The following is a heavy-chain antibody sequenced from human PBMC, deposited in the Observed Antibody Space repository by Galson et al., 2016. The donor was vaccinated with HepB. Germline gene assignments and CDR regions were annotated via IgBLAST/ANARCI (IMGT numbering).Heavy chain of an antibody. Sequence: TLSLTCTVSGGSISSGDYYWSWIRKHPGKGLEWIGCIYYSWSTYYNPSLKSRLAISAETSKNQFSLKLTSVTAADTAVYFCARYSGSGYYFDYWGQGTLVTVSS. CDR1: GGSISSGDYY. J-gene: IGHJ4*02. D-gene: IGHD6-19*01. CDR2: IYYSWST. V-gene: IGHV4-31*03. CDR3: ARYSGSGYYFDY.